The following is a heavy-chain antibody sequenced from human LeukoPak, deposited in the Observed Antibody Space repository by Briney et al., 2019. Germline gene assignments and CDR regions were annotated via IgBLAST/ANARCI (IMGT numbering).Heavy chain of an antibody. J-gene: IGHJ4*02. CDR2: ISSSSSTI. D-gene: IGHD3-3*01. CDR3: ASLPDYDFWSGYTFDY. CDR1: GFTFSSYS. Sequence: SGGSLRLSCAASGFTFSSYSMNWVRQAPGKGLEWVSYISSSSSTIYYADFVKGRFTISRDNAKNSLYLQMNSLRAEDTAVYYCASLPDYDFWSGYTFDYWGQGTLVTVSS. V-gene: IGHV3-48*01.